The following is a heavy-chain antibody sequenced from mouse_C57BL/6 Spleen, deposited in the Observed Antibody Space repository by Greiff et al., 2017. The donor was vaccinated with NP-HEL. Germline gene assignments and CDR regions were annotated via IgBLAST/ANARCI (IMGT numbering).Heavy chain of an antibody. CDR3: AREAGYFDY. CDR1: GYTFTDYY. J-gene: IGHJ2*01. V-gene: IGHV1-26*01. CDR2: INPNNGGT. Sequence: VQLQQSGPELVKPGASVKISCKASGYTFTDYYMNWVKQSHGKSLEWIGDINPNNGGTSYNQKFKGKATLTVDKSSSTAYMELRSLTSEDSAVYYCAREAGYFDYWGQGTTLTVSS.